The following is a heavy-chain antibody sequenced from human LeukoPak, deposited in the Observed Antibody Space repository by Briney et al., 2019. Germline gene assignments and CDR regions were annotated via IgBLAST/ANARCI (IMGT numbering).Heavy chain of an antibody. CDR2: IIPIFGTA. V-gene: IGHV1-69*13. J-gene: IGHJ4*02. D-gene: IGHD3-22*01. Sequence: GASVKVSCKASGGTFSSYAISRVRQAPGQGLEWMGGIIPIFGTANYAQKFQGRVAITADESTSTAYMELSSLRSEDTAVYYCASSYDSSGYFDYWGQGTLVTVSS. CDR3: ASSYDSSGYFDY. CDR1: GGTFSSYA.